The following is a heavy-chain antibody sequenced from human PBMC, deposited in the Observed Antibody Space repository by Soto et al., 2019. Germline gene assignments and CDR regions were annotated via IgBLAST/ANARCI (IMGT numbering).Heavy chain of an antibody. D-gene: IGHD4-17*01. J-gene: IGHJ4*02. Sequence: QVQLVESGGGVVQPGRSLRLSCAASGFTFSSYGMHWVRQAPGKGLEWVAVISYDGSNKYYADSVKGRFTISRDNSKNTLYLQMHSLRAEDTAVYYCAKATPSDYWGQGTLVTVSS. CDR3: AKATPSDY. CDR1: GFTFSSYG. CDR2: ISYDGSNK. V-gene: IGHV3-30*18.